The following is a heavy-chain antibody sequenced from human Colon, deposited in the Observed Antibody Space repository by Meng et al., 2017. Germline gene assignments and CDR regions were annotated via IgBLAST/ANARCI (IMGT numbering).Heavy chain of an antibody. CDR1: GGTFTGYY. D-gene: IGHD4-17*01. CDR2: INPNSGGT. Sequence: QVQLVQSGAEVKKPGSSVKVSCKASGGTFTGYYMHWVRQAPGQGLEWMGRINPNSGGTNYAQKFQGRVTMTRDTSISTAYMELSRLRSDDTAVYYCAREMGRMRTTVTTFAYWGQGTLVTVSS. CDR3: AREMGRMRTTVTTFAY. V-gene: IGHV1-2*06. J-gene: IGHJ4*02.